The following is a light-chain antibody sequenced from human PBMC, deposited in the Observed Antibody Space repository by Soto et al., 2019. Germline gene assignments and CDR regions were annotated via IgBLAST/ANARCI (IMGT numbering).Light chain of an antibody. CDR1: SSVVGSYNR. Sequence: QCELTQLASVSGSTGPSITISCTGTSSVVGSYNRVCWYQQHPGKAPKLMIYEVSKRPSGVSNRFSGSKSGSTASLTISGLQAEDEADYYCCSYAGSSTFYVFGTRTKVTVL. V-gene: IGLV2-23*02. J-gene: IGLJ1*01. CDR2: EVS. CDR3: CSYAGSSTFYV.